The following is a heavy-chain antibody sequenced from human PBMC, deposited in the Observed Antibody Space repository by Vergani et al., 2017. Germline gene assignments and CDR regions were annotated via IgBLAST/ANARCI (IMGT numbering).Heavy chain of an antibody. J-gene: IGHJ3*02. CDR3: ASRGGGVDLEDAFDI. CDR2: IYSGGST. D-gene: IGHD1-1*01. CDR1: GFTVSSNY. V-gene: IGHV3-66*02. Sequence: EVQLVESGGGLVQPGGSLRLSCAASGFTVSSNYMSWVRQAPGKGLEWVSVIYSGGSTYYADSVKGRFTISRDNSKNTLYLQMNSLRAEDTAAYYCASRGGGVDLEDAFDIWGQGTMVTVSS.